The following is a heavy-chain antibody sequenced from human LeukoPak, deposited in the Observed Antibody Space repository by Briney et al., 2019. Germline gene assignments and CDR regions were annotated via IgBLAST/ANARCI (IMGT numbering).Heavy chain of an antibody. Sequence: PGGSLRLSCAVSGFTVSSDYMSWVRQAPGKGLEWVSVLYTGGSISYADSAKGRFTISRDNSKNTLYLQMNSLRAEDTAVYYCATVSSSFPHYGGEGTLVTVSS. CDR3: ATVSSSFPHY. J-gene: IGHJ4*02. CDR1: GFTVSSDY. V-gene: IGHV3-66*02. CDR2: LYTGGSI. D-gene: IGHD2-2*01.